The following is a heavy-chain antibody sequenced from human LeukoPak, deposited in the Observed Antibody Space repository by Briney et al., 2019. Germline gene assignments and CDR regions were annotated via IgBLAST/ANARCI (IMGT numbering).Heavy chain of an antibody. J-gene: IGHJ4*02. V-gene: IGHV4-39*07. D-gene: IGHD3-10*01. CDR1: GGSISSSSYY. CDR3: ARDLSGSLYFDY. Sequence: PSETLSLTCTVSGGSISSSSYYWGWIRQPPGKGLEWIGSIYYSGSTYYNPSLKSRVTISVGTSKNQFSLKLSSVTAADTAIYYCARDLSGSLYFDYWGQGILVTVSA. CDR2: IYYSGST.